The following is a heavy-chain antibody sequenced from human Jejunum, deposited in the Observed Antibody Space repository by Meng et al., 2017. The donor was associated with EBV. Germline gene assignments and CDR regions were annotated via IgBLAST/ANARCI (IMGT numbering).Heavy chain of an antibody. J-gene: IGHJ4*02. CDR3: TRAGYYRFDY. D-gene: IGHD1-26*01. V-gene: IGHV3-20*04. CDR1: GFSLDDYA. Sequence: GGGAAVPGTSLGLSCAASGFSLDDYAVTWVRQPPGKGLVSSADSLKGQFTISRDTAKNSLHVQMNSLRAEDTYVYYCTRAGYYRFDYWGQGALVTVSS.